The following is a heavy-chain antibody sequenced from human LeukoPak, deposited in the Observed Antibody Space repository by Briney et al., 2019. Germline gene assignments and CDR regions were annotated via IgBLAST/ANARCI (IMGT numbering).Heavy chain of an antibody. CDR3: ARDPLPIAAAGPYFDY. Sequence: PSETLSLTCTVSGGSISSSSYYWGWIRQPPGNGLEWIGSIYYSGSTYYNPSLKSRVTISVDTSKNQFSLKLSSVTAADTAVYYCARDPLPIAAAGPYFDYWGQGTLVTVSS. J-gene: IGHJ4*02. V-gene: IGHV4-39*07. D-gene: IGHD6-13*01. CDR2: IYYSGST. CDR1: GGSISSSSYY.